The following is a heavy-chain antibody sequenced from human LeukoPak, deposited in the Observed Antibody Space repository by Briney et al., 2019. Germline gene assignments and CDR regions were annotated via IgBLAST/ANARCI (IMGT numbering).Heavy chain of an antibody. CDR1: GGSFSGYY. CDR2: INHSGST. D-gene: IGHD3-22*01. J-gene: IGHJ4*02. Sequence: SETLSLTCAVYGGSFSGYYWSWIRQPPGKGLEWIGEINHSGSTNYNPSLKSRVTISVDTSKNQFSLKLSSVTAADTAVYYCVSTMIVVGIDYWGQGTLVTVSS. CDR3: VSTMIVVGIDY. V-gene: IGHV4-34*01.